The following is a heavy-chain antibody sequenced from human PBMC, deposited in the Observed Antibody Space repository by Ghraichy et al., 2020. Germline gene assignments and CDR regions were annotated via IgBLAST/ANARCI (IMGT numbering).Heavy chain of an antibody. J-gene: IGHJ4*02. CDR3: AREVIACGGVIGLCDY. V-gene: IGHV1-18*04. CDR2: ISPYNGNT. CDR1: GYTFTSHI. D-gene: IGHD3-16*02. Sequence: ASVKVSCRASGYTFTSHIINWVRQAPGQGLEWMGWISPYNGNTNYAQNFQGRVTMTADTSTNTAYMELRSLTSDDTAVYYCAREVIACGGVIGLCDYWGQGTLDTVSS.